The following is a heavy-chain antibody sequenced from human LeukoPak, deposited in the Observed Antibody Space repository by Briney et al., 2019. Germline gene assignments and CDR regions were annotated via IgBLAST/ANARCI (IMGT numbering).Heavy chain of an antibody. CDR2: INAGNGNT. CDR3: AREKLTGGFDP. D-gene: IGHD1-26*01. Sequence: ASVKVSCKASGYTFTSYSMHWVRQAPGQRLEWMGWINAGNGNTKHSQKFQGRVTITRDTSATTAYMELSSLRSEDTAVYYCAREKLTGGFDPWGQGTLVTVPS. CDR1: GYTFTSYS. J-gene: IGHJ5*02. V-gene: IGHV1-3*01.